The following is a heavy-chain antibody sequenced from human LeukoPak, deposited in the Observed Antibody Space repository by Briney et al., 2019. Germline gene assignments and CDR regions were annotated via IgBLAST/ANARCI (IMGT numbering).Heavy chain of an antibody. Sequence: QAGGSLRLSCAASGFSVSSSYMSWVRQAPGKGLEWVSVIYTGSTAYYADSVKGRFTISRDNSKNTLYLQMNSLRAEDTAVYFCAKDLYLSGWGQGILVTVSS. CDR3: AKDLYLSG. V-gene: IGHV3-53*01. CDR1: GFSVSSSY. J-gene: IGHJ4*02. CDR2: IYTGSTA. D-gene: IGHD3-10*01.